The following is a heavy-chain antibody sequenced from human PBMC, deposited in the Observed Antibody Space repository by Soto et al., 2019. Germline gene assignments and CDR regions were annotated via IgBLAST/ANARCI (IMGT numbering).Heavy chain of an antibody. J-gene: IGHJ4*02. D-gene: IGHD5-12*01. CDR1: GGSISSSSYY. V-gene: IGHV4-39*01. Sequence: QLQLQESGPGLVKPSETLSLTCTVSGGSISSSSYYWGWIRQPPGKGLEWIGSIYYSGNTYYNPSLTSRVTISIDTSKNQFSLKLSSVTAADTAVYYCARRYSGYQFDYWGQGTLVTVSS. CDR2: IYYSGNT. CDR3: ARRYSGYQFDY.